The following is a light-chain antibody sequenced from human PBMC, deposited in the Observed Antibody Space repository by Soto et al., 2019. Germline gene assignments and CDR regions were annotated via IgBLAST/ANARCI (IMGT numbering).Light chain of an antibody. CDR1: SSDVSSYNS. Sequence: QSALPQAASVSGSPGQPNTFSCTGTSSDVSSYNSVSWYQQYPGKAPTLMIHDVSNRPSGVSNRFSGSKSGNTASLTISGLQADDEADKYCNSFTSSSSYVFGSETKVTFL. CDR3: NSFTSSSSYV. V-gene: IGLV2-14*03. J-gene: IGLJ1*01. CDR2: DVS.